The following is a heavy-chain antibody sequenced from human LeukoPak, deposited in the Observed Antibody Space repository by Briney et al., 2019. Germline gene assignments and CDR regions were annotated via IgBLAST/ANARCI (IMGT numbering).Heavy chain of an antibody. CDR1: GGSISSHY. J-gene: IGHJ6*03. D-gene: IGHD3-22*01. CDR2: IYYSGST. V-gene: IGHV4-59*11. Sequence: PSETLSLTCTVSGGSISSHYWSWIRQPPGKGLEWIGYIYYSGSTNYNPSLKSRVTISVDTSKNQFSLKLSSVTAADTAVYYCARAGSSGYVGSYYYYMDVWGKGTTVTVSS. CDR3: ARAGSSGYVGSYYYYMDV.